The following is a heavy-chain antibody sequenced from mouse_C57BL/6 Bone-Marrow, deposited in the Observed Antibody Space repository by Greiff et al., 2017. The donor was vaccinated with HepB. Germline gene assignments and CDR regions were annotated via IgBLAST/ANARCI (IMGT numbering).Heavy chain of an antibody. J-gene: IGHJ4*01. V-gene: IGHV1-82*01. Sequence: VQLQESGPELVKPGASVKISCKASGYAFSSSWMNWVKQRPGKGLEWIGRIYPGDGDTNYNGKFKGKATLTADKSSSTAYMQPSSLTTEDSAVYSGASPFATGVAGGCYYAMDYWGQGTSVTVSS. CDR2: IYPGDGDT. CDR3: ASPFATGVAGGCYYAMDY. CDR1: GYAFSSSW. D-gene: IGHD1-1*01.